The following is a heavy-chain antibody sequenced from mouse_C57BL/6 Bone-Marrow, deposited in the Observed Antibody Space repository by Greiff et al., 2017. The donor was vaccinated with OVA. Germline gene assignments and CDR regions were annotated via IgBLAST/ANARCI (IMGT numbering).Heavy chain of an antibody. CDR1: GYTFTSYW. D-gene: IGHD2-12*01. J-gene: IGHJ4*01. CDR3: ARGPLLNYAMDY. Sequence: QVQLQQPGAELVMPGASVKLSCKASGYTFTSYWMHWVKQRPGQGLEWIGEIDPSDSYTNYTQKLKGQSTLTVDKSSSTAYMQLSSLTSEDSAVYYCARGPLLNYAMDYGGRGTSATVTA. V-gene: IGHV1-69*01. CDR2: IDPSDSYT.